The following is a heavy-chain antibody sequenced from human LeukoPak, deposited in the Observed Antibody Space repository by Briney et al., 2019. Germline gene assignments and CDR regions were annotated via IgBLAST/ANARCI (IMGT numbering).Heavy chain of an antibody. CDR2: FDPEDGET. D-gene: IGHD6-13*01. Sequence: ASVKVSCKVSGYTLTELSMHWVRQAPGKGLEWMGGFDPEDGETIYAQMFQGRVTMTEDTSTDTAYMELSSLRSEDTAVYYCATGLKEGYSSSWYSGVHNWFDPWGQGTLVTVSS. CDR3: ATGLKEGYSSSWYSGVHNWFDP. J-gene: IGHJ5*02. CDR1: GYTLTELS. V-gene: IGHV1-24*01.